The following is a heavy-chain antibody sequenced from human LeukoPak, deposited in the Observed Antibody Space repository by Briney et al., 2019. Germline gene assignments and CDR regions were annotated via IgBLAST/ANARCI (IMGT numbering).Heavy chain of an antibody. CDR1: GGSISSGGYP. Sequence: SETLSLTCAVSGGSISSGGYPWSWIRQPPGKGLEWIGYIYHSGTTYYNPSLKSRVTISIDRSKNQFSLKLSSVTAADTAVYYCARSNYVWGSYRPRQSDAFDIWGQGTMVTVSS. V-gene: IGHV4-30-2*01. D-gene: IGHD3-16*02. J-gene: IGHJ3*02. CDR3: ARSNYVWGSYRPRQSDAFDI. CDR2: IYHSGTT.